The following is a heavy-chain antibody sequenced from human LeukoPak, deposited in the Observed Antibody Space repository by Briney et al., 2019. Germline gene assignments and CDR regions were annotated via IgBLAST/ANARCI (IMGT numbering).Heavy chain of an antibody. CDR3: ARDRSPFYYYFMDV. V-gene: IGHV4-39*02. CDR1: GGPISSSFYN. Sequence: PSETLSLTCTVSGGPISSSFYNCAWIRQSPGKGLERIGSMSYSGNTYYNPSLTSRVSMSVDASNSQFSLRLRSVTAADTAIYYCARDRSPFYYYFMDVWGKGTTVSVSS. CDR2: MSYSGNT. D-gene: IGHD2-15*01. J-gene: IGHJ6*03.